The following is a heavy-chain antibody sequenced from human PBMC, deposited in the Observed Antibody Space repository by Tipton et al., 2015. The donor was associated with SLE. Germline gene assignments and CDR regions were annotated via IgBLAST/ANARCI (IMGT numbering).Heavy chain of an antibody. Sequence: TLSLTCTVSGDSFSSSYWSWIRQPAGKGLEWIGRIYITGNTAYNPSLTNRVTMSIDSSKSQFSLKLSSVTAADTAVYYCARVSSGWSAFDYWGQGTLVTVSS. CDR2: IYITGNT. J-gene: IGHJ4*02. CDR3: ARVSSGWSAFDY. D-gene: IGHD6-19*01. V-gene: IGHV4-4*07. CDR1: GDSFSSSY.